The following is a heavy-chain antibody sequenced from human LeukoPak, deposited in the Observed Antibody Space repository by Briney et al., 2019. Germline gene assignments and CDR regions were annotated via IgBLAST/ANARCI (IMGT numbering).Heavy chain of an antibody. CDR1: GYIFTSYW. CDR3: ARANYDILTGYAPRA. D-gene: IGHD3-9*01. Sequence: GESLKISCKGSGYIFTSYWIGFVRQIPGKGLEWTGIIYPGDSDTRYSSSFQGHVIISADKSISTAYLQWSSLKASDTAMYYCARANYDILTGYAPRAWGQGTLVTVSS. V-gene: IGHV5-51*01. CDR2: IYPGDSDT. J-gene: IGHJ4*02.